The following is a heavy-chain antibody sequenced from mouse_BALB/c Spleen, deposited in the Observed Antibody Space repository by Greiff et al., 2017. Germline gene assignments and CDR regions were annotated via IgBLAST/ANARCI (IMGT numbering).Heavy chain of an antibody. Sequence: EVQLQQSGTVLARPGASVKMSCKASGYSFTSYWMHWVKQRPGQGLEWIGAIYPGNSDTSYNQKFKGKAKLTAVTSASTAYMELSSLTNEDSAVYYCTRRFMITTRGYFDVWGAGTTVTVSS. D-gene: IGHD2-4*01. V-gene: IGHV1-5*01. CDR2: IYPGNSDT. CDR1: GYSFTSYW. CDR3: TRRFMITTRGYFDV. J-gene: IGHJ1*01.